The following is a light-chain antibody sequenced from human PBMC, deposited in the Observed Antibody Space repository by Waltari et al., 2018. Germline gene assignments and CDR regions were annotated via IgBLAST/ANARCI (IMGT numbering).Light chain of an antibody. CDR2: DVS. V-gene: IGLV2-23*02. J-gene: IGLJ1*01. CDR3: CSYAGSWRV. CDR1: SSDVGGYNY. Sequence: QSALTQPASVSGSPGQSITISCTGTSSDVGGYNYVPWYQQHPGKAPKLMIYDVSKRPSGVSNRFSGSKSGNTASLTISGLQAEDEADYYCCSYAGSWRVFGTGTKVTVL.